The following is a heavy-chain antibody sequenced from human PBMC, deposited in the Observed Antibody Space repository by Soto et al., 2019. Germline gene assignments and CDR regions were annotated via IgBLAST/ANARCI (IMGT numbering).Heavy chain of an antibody. CDR3: AVWVDYGDYGYFDS. D-gene: IGHD4-17*01. V-gene: IGHV1-18*04. Sequence: QVQMVQSGTEVKEPGASVKVSSKASGYTFSSRGISWVRQAPGQGLEWLGWISCYNGDTFYAQKVQDRVTMTTDRSTSTAYLDLRNLRSDDSAVYYCAVWVDYGDYGYFDSWGQGTLVTVSS. CDR1: GYTFSSRG. J-gene: IGHJ4*02. CDR2: ISCYNGDT.